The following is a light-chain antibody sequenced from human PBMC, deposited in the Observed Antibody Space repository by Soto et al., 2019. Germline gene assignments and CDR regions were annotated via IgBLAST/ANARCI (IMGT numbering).Light chain of an antibody. CDR3: QQYENLPT. Sequence: DIQMTQSPSSLSASVGDRVTITCQASQNINNYLNWYQQKPGRAPKLLIYDASNLEAGVPSRFRGSGSGTDFTFSISRLQPEDIATYYCQQYENLPTFGQGTRLEIK. CDR2: DAS. V-gene: IGKV1-33*01. J-gene: IGKJ5*01. CDR1: QNINNY.